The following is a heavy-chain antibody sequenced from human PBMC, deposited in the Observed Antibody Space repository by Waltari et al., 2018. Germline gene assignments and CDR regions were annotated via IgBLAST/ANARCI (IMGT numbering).Heavy chain of an antibody. J-gene: IGHJ4*02. CDR2: IKQDGSEK. CDR3: ARDRYEGY. D-gene: IGHD3-3*01. Sequence: EVQLVESGGGLVQPGGSLRLSCAASGFTFRSYWMSWVRQAPGKGLEWVANIKQDGSEKYYVDSVKGRFTISRDNAKNSLYLQMNSLRAEDTAVYYCARDRYEGYWGQGTLVTVSS. CDR1: GFTFRSYW. V-gene: IGHV3-7*04.